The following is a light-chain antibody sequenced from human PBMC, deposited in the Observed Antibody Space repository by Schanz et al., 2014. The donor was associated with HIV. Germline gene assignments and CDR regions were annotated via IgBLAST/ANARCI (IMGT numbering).Light chain of an antibody. CDR2: KAS. CDR1: QSISAW. J-gene: IGKJ2*01. CDR3: KQYNDGSYT. Sequence: DIQMTQSPSTLSASVGDRVSFTCRASQSISAWLAWYQQKPGRAPKLLIYKASSLESGVPSRFSGSGAGTEFTLAISSLQPEDFATYYCKQYNDGSYTFGQGTKLQIK. V-gene: IGKV1-5*03.